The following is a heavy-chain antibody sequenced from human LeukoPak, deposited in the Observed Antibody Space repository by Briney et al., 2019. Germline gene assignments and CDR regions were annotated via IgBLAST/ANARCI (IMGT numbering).Heavy chain of an antibody. V-gene: IGHV3-30*04. D-gene: IGHD3-10*01. J-gene: IGHJ5*02. Sequence: GGSLRLPCAASGFTFSSYAMHWVRQAPGKGLEWVAVISYDGSNKYYADSVKGRFTISRDNSKNTLYLQMNSLRAEDTAVYYCARDPPARGNWFDPWGQGTLVTVSS. CDR2: ISYDGSNK. CDR3: ARDPPARGNWFDP. CDR1: GFTFSSYA.